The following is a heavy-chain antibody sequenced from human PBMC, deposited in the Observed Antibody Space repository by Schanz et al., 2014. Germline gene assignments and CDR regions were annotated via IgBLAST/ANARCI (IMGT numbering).Heavy chain of an antibody. Sequence: GPEVKEPGASVKVSCEASRYTFNTYGLNWVRQAPGQGLEWMGWISAYTNNTNYAQKFQGRVTITADKSTFTAYMDVSSLRSEDTAVYYCARSGSSNWYFFDYWGQGTLVTVSS. V-gene: IGHV1-18*01. J-gene: IGHJ4*02. D-gene: IGHD6-13*01. CDR3: ARSGSSNWYFFDY. CDR2: ISAYTNNT. CDR1: RYTFNTYG.